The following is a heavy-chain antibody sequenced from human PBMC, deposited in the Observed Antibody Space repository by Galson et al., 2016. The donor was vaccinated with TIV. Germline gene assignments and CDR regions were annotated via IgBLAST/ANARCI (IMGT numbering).Heavy chain of an antibody. CDR1: GFTFSSHA. D-gene: IGHD2/OR15-2a*01. Sequence: SLRLSCAASGFTFSSHAITWVRQAPGKGLEWISAISGGGGSTYHTDSVKGRFTISRDNSKNTVFVQMNSLRVEDTAVYYFAKIDRSGCNSGGRFVYWGLGTLVTVSS. V-gene: IGHV3-23*01. CDR3: AKIDRSGCNSGGRFVY. J-gene: IGHJ4*02. CDR2: ISGGGGST.